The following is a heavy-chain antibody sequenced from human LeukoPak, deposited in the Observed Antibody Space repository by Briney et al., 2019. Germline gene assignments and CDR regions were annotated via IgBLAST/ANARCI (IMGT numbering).Heavy chain of an antibody. J-gene: IGHJ4*02. CDR2: INHSGST. V-gene: IGHV4-34*01. CDR1: GGSFSGYY. CDR3: TRRRNYLSHFDY. Sequence: SETLSLTCTVYGGSFSGYYWSWIRQPPGKGLEWIGEINHSGSTNYNSSLKSRVTISVDTSKNQFSLKLSSVTTADTAVYYCTRRRNYLSHFDYWGQGTLVTVSS. D-gene: IGHD1-7*01.